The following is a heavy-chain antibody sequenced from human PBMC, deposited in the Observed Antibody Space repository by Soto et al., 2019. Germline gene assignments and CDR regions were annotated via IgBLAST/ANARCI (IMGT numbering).Heavy chain of an antibody. D-gene: IGHD1-26*01. CDR2: VNSDGSIT. CDR3: ARVGATTWY. Sequence: GGSLRLSFAASGFTFSSYWMHWVRQAPGKGLVWVSRVNSDGSITNYADAVKGRFTISRDNAKNTPYLQMDGLRAEDTAVYYCARVGATTWYWGQGTLVTVSS. V-gene: IGHV3-74*01. CDR1: GFTFSSYW. J-gene: IGHJ4*02.